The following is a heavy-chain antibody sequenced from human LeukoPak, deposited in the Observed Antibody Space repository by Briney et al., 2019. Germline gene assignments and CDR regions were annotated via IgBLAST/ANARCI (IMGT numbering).Heavy chain of an antibody. CDR3: ARSNSSGWYGGFMDY. J-gene: IGHJ4*02. V-gene: IGHV3-30-3*01. CDR2: ISYDGSNK. D-gene: IGHD6-19*01. Sequence: GGSLRLSCAASGFTFSSYAMLGVRDAPGKGGEWVADISYDGSNKYYADSVKGRFTISRDNSKNTLYLQMNSLRAEDTAVYYCARSNSSGWYGGFMDYWGQGTLVTVSS. CDR1: GFTFSSYA.